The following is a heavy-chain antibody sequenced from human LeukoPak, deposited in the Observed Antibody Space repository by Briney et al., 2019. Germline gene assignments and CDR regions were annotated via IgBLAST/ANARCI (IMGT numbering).Heavy chain of an antibody. D-gene: IGHD5-18*01. Sequence: ASVKVSCKASGYTFTSFYMHWVRQAPGQGLEWMGIINPSGGSTSYAQKFQGRVTMTRDTSTSTVYMELSSLGSEDTAVYYCASGYSYGFVDYWGQGTLVTVSS. J-gene: IGHJ4*02. V-gene: IGHV1-46*01. CDR3: ASGYSYGFVDY. CDR1: GYTFTSFY. CDR2: INPSGGST.